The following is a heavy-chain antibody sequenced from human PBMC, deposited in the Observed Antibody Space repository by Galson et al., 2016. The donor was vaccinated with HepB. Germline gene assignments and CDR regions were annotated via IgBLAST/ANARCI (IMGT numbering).Heavy chain of an antibody. Sequence: LRLSCAASASGFTFSSYSMNWVRQAPGKGLEWVSSISRSSSYIYYADSVKGRFTISRDNAKNSLYLQMNSLRAEDTAVYYCASGALDASGWYSGQDYWGQGTLVTVSS. CDR3: ASGALDASGWYSGQDY. V-gene: IGHV3-21*01. J-gene: IGHJ4*02. D-gene: IGHD6-19*01. CDR1: GFTFSSYS. CDR2: ISRSSSYI.